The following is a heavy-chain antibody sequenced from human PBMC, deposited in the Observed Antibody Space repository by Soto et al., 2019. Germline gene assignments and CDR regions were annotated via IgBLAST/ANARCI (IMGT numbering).Heavy chain of an antibody. CDR2: IHSDGSTT. J-gene: IGHJ3*01. V-gene: IGHV3-74*01. D-gene: IGHD2-15*01. CDR3: VRGEKGGFDL. Sequence: EVQLVESEGGLVQRGGSLRLSCAASGFTFNYYWMHWVRQAPGQGLVWVSHIHSDGSTTTYADSVKGRFTISRDNAKNTLDLQMNSLRAEDTAVYYCVRGEKGGFDLWGQGTTVTVSS. CDR1: GFTFNYYW.